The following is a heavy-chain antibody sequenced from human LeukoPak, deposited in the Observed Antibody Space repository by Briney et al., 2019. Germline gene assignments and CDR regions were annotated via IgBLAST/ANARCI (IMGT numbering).Heavy chain of an antibody. V-gene: IGHV4-39*07. CDR2: IYYSGST. CDR1: GGSISSSSYY. D-gene: IGHD3-16*01. J-gene: IGHJ4*02. Sequence: SETLSLTCTVSGGSISSSSYYWGWIRQPPGKGLEWIGSIYYSGSTYYNPSLKSRVTMSVDTSMNQVSLKVTSLTAADTAVYYCAASSGVTLGRFWGQGALVTVSS. CDR3: AASSGVTLGRF.